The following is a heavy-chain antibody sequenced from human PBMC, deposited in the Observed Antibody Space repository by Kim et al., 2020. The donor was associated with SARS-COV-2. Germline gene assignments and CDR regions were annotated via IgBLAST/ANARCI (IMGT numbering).Heavy chain of an antibody. CDR2: IKSKTDGGTT. CDR1: GFTFSNAW. V-gene: IGHV3-15*01. J-gene: IGHJ4*02. D-gene: IGHD3-10*01. CDR3: TTEALWFGEVGGQEFDY. Sequence: GGSLRLSCAASGFTFSNAWMSWVRQAPGKGLEWVGRIKSKTDGGTTDYAAPVKGRFTISRDDSKNTLYLQMNSLKTEDTAVYYCTTEALWFGEVGGQEFDYWGQGTLVTVSS.